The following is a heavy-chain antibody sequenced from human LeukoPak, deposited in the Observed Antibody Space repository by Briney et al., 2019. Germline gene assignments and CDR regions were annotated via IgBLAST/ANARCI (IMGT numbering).Heavy chain of an antibody. J-gene: IGHJ4*02. CDR2: IYYSGTT. D-gene: IGHD6-13*01. V-gene: IGHV4-59*01. CDR3: ARGVYIAAAQYGY. Sequence: PSETLSLTCTVSGGSISSYYWSWIRQPPGKGLEWIGYIYYSGTTNYNPSLKSRVTISVNTSKNQFSLKLSSVTAADTAVYYCARGVYIAAAQYGYWGQGTLVTVSS. CDR1: GGSISSYY.